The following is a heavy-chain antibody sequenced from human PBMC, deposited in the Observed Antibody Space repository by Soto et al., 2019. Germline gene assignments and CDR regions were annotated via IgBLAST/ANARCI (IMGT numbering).Heavy chain of an antibody. CDR3: ARDAPRAYYYDSSGFPYGMDV. V-gene: IGHV3-74*01. Sequence: PGGSLRLSCAASGFTFSSYWMHWVRQAPGKGLVWVSRINSDGSSTSYADSVKGRFTISRDNAKNTLYLQMNSLRAEDTAVYYCARDAPRAYYYDSSGFPYGMDVWGQGTTVTVSS. CDR1: GFTFSSYW. CDR2: INSDGSST. D-gene: IGHD3-22*01. J-gene: IGHJ6*02.